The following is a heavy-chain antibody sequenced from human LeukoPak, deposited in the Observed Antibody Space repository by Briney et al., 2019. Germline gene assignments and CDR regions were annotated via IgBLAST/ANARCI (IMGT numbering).Heavy chain of an antibody. Sequence: ASVKVSCKASGFTFTSYGISWVRQAPGQGLEWVGWISPYNYKTNYAQKFQGRVTVTTDTSTTTTYMELRNLTSDDTAVYYCAKGRTHYSKSSGRVDYFDYWGQGTLVTVSS. J-gene: IGHJ4*02. CDR1: GFTFTSYG. CDR2: ISPYNYKT. CDR3: AKGRTHYSKSSGRVDYFDY. V-gene: IGHV1-18*01. D-gene: IGHD2-2*01.